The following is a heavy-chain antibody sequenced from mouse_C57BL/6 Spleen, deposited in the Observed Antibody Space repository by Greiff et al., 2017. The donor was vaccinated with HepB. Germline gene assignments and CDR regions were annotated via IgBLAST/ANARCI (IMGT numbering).Heavy chain of an antibody. CDR3: ARGGYAMDY. V-gene: IGHV1-4*01. J-gene: IGHJ4*01. CDR2: INPSSGYT. CDR1: GYTFTSYT. Sequence: QVQLKQSGAELARPGASVKMSCKASGYTFTSYTMHWVKQRPGQGLEWIGYINPSSGYTKYNQKFKDKATLTADKSSSTAYMQLSSLTSEDYAVYYCARGGYAMDYWGQGTSVTVSS.